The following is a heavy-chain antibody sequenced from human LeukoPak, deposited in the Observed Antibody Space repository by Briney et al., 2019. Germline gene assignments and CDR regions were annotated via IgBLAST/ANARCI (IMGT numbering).Heavy chain of an antibody. CDR2: IKQDGSEK. CDR1: GFTFSSYG. V-gene: IGHV3-7*01. D-gene: IGHD6-6*01. Sequence: GGSLRLSCAASGFTFSSYGMSWVRQAPGKGLEWVANIKQDGSEKYYVDSVKGRFTVSRDNAKNSLYLQMNSLRAADTAVYYCARDFRFVEDYWGQGTLVTVSS. J-gene: IGHJ4*02. CDR3: ARDFRFVEDY.